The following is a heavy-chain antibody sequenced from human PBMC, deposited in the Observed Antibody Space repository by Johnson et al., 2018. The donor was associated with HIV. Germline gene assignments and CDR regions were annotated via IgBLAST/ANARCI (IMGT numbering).Heavy chain of an antibody. V-gene: IGHV3-9*01. Sequence: VQLVESGGGVVRPGRSLRLSCAASGFTFDDYAMHWVRQAPGKGLEWVSGISWNSGSIGYADSVKGRFTISRENAKNSLYLQMNSLRAEDTAVYYCARGRLGDPFPGAFDIWGQGTMVTVSS. CDR1: GFTFDDYA. D-gene: IGHD3-16*01. CDR3: ARGRLGDPFPGAFDI. J-gene: IGHJ3*02. CDR2: ISWNSGSI.